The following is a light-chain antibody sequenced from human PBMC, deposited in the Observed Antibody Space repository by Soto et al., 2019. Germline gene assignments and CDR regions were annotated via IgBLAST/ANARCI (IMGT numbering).Light chain of an antibody. V-gene: IGLV1-51*01. CDR1: SSNIGNNY. CDR3: GTWDSSLSAVV. J-gene: IGLJ2*01. Sequence: QSVLTQPPSVSAAPGQKVTISCSGSSSNIGNNYVSWYQQLPGTAPKLLIYDNNKRPSGIPDRFSGSKSGTSATLGITGLXXGXEADYYCGTWDSSLSAVVFGGGTKLTVL. CDR2: DNN.